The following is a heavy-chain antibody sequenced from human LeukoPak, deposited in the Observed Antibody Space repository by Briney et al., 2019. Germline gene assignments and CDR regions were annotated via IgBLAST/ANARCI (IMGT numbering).Heavy chain of an antibody. D-gene: IGHD6-13*01. V-gene: IGHV4-4*07. Sequence: SETLCLTCTVSGGSINFYYWNWIRQPAGKGLEWIGRIYSTGSNNYSPSLKSRVTMSVDKSKNQISLKLSSVTAADTAVDYCARGIADPYAFDSWGQGILVTVPS. CDR2: IYSTGSN. CDR1: GGSINFYY. CDR3: ARGIADPYAFDS. J-gene: IGHJ4*02.